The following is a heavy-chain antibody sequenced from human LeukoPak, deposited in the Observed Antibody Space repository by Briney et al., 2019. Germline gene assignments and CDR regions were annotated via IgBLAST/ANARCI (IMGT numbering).Heavy chain of an antibody. D-gene: IGHD4-11*01. CDR3: AHRPPGEVKNDYWWFDP. CDR2: IYWDDDK. V-gene: IGHV2-5*02. J-gene: IGHJ5*02. Sequence: SGPTLVKPTQTLTLTCTFSGFSLSTSGVGVGWIRQPPGKALEWLALIYWDDDKRYSPFLKSRLTITKDTSKNQVVLTMTNMDPVDTATYYCAHRPPGEVKNDYWWFDPWGQGTLVTVSS. CDR1: GFSLSTSGVG.